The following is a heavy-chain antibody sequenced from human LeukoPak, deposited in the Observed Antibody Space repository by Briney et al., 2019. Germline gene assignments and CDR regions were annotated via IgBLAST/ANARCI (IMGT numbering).Heavy chain of an antibody. J-gene: IGHJ4*02. D-gene: IGHD3-10*01. Sequence: GSGGSTYYADSVKGRFTISRDNSKNTLYLQMNSLRAEDMAVYYCAKGTYYYGSGSHHFDYWGQGTLVTVSS. CDR2: GSGGST. CDR3: AKGTYYYGSGSHHFDY. V-gene: IGHV3-23*01.